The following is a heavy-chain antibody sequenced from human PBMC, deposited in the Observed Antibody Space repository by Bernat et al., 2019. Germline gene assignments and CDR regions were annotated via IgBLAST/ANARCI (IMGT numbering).Heavy chain of an antibody. D-gene: IGHD4-17*01. Sequence: EVQLVESGGALVQPGWSLRLSCAASGFTFSTYSMNWVRQAPGKGLEWVSYISSSSGTIYYADSVKGRFTISRDNGKNSLYLQMNSLRDEDTAVYYCARMDYGDYVRYFDLWGRGTLVTVSS. CDR2: ISSSSGTI. CDR1: GFTFSTYS. CDR3: ARMDYGDYVRYFDL. J-gene: IGHJ2*01. V-gene: IGHV3-48*02.